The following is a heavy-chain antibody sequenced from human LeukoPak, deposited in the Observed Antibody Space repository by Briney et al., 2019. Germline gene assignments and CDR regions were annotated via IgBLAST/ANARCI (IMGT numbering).Heavy chain of an antibody. V-gene: IGHV1-46*01. CDR1: GYTFTSYY. CDR2: INPSGGST. J-gene: IGHJ6*02. CDR3: ARNHYYDILTGYVTYGMDV. Sequence: GASVKVSCKASGYTFTSYYMHWVRQAPGQGLEWMGIINPSGGSTSYAQKFQGRVTMTRDTSTSTVYMELSSLRSEDTAVYYCARNHYYDILTGYVTYGMDVWGQGTTVTVSS. D-gene: IGHD3-9*01.